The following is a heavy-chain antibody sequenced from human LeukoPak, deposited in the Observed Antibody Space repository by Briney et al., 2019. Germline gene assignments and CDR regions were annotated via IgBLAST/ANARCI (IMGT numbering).Heavy chain of an antibody. D-gene: IGHD6-13*01. CDR1: GFTFSSYG. CDR3: ASTIAAAGKEYFLR. CDR2: IWYDGSNK. V-gene: IGHV3-33*01. J-gene: IGHJ1*01. Sequence: GGSLRLSCAASGFTFSSYGMHWVRQAPGKGLEWVAVIWYDGSNKYYADSVKGRFTISRDTPKNTLYLQMNSLRAEDTAVYYCASTIAAAGKEYFLRWGQGTLVTVSS.